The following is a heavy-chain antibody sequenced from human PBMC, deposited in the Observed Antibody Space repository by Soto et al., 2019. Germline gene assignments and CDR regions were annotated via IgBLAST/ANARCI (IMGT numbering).Heavy chain of an antibody. CDR1: GGSISSSSYY. CDR2: IYYSGST. D-gene: IGHD3-3*01. CDR3: ARPVLRYNYYMDV. V-gene: IGHV4-39*01. J-gene: IGHJ6*03. Sequence: SETLSLTCTVSGGSISSSSYYWGWIRQPPGKGLEWIGSIYYSGSTYYNPSLKSRVTISVDTSKNQFSLKLSSVTAADTAVYYCARPVLRYNYYMDVWGKGTTVT.